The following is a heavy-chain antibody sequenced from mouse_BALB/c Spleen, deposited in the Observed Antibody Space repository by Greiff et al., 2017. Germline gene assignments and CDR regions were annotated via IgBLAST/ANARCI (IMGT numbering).Heavy chain of an antibody. CDR2: ISDGGSYT. V-gene: IGHV5-4*02. J-gene: IGHJ3*01. Sequence: EVQRVESGGGLVKPGGSLKLSCAASGFTFSDYYMYWVRQTPEKRLEWVATISDGGSYTYYPDSVKGRFTISRDNAKNNLYLQMSSLKSEDTAMYYCARERGITTTGFAYWGQGTLVTVSA. CDR3: ARERGITTTGFAY. D-gene: IGHD1-1*01. CDR1: GFTFSDYY.